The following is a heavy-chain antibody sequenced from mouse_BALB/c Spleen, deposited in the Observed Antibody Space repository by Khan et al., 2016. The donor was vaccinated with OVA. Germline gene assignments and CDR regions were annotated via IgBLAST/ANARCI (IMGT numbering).Heavy chain of an antibody. CDR3: ARLYAMDY. CDR1: GFTFSSYG. V-gene: IGHV5-6*01. J-gene: IGHJ4*01. Sequence: EVKLVESGGDLVKPGGSLKLSCAASGFTFSSYGMSWVRQTPDKRLEWVATISSGGSYTYYPDSVKGRFTIYRDNAKNTLYLQMSSLKSEDTAMYYCARLYAMDYWGQGTSVTVSS. CDR2: ISSGGSYT.